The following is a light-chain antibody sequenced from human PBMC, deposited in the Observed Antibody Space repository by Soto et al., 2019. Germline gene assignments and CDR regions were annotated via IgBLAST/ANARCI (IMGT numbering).Light chain of an antibody. V-gene: IGKV1-9*01. J-gene: IGKJ3*01. CDR1: QGISSY. CDR2: AAS. CDR3: QHLSRPFT. Sequence: DIQLIQSPSFLSASVRDRVTITCRASQGISSYLAWYQHKPGKAPQLLIYAASTLQSGVPSRFSGSGSGTEFTLTISSLQPEDFATYYCQHLSRPFTFGPGTKVDIK.